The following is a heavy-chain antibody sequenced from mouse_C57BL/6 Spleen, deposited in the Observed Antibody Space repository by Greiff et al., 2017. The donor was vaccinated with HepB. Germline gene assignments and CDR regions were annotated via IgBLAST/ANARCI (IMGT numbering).Heavy chain of an antibody. CDR2: IYPRSGNT. V-gene: IGHV1-81*01. J-gene: IGHJ3*01. CDR3: ARWGTTVVAPGAY. CDR1: GYTFTSYG. Sequence: VKLMESGAELARPGASVKLSCKASGYTFTSYGISWVKQRTGQGLEWIGEIYPRSGNTYYNEKFKGKATLTADKSSSTAYKELRSLTSEDSAVYFCARWGTTVVAPGAYWGQGTLVTVSA. D-gene: IGHD1-1*01.